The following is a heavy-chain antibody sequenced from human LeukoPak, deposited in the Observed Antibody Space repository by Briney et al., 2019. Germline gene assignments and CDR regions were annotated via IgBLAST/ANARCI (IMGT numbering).Heavy chain of an antibody. D-gene: IGHD3-3*01. CDR1: GFTFSSYA. V-gene: IGHV3-30*01. J-gene: IGHJ4*02. CDR2: ISYDGSNK. CDR3: ARDQGFDFWSGLPAY. Sequence: PGRSLSLSCAASGFTFSSYAMHWVRQAPGKGLGWVAVISYDGSNKYYADSVKGRFTISRDNSKNTLYLQMNSLRAEDTAVYYCARDQGFDFWSGLPAYWGQGTLVTVSS.